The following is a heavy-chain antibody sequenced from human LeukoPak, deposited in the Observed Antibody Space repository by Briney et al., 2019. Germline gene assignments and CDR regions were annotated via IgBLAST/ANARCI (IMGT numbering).Heavy chain of an antibody. CDR3: ARSGAGSGWYLGAFDI. J-gene: IGHJ3*02. D-gene: IGHD6-19*01. CDR1: GYTFTIYG. V-gene: IGHV1-18*01. CDR2: ISAYNGNT. Sequence: GASVKVSCKASGYTFTIYGISWVRQAPGQGLEWMGWISAYNGNTNYAQKLQGRVTMTTDTSTSTAYMELRSLRSEDTAVYYCARSGAGSGWYLGAFDIWGQGTMVTVSS.